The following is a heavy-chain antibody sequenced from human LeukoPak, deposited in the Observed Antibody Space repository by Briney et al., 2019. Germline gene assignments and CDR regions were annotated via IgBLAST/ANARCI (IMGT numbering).Heavy chain of an antibody. Sequence: SETLSLTCTVSGGSISSYYWSWIRQPPGKGLEWIGYIYYSGSTKYNPPLKSRVTIPVETSTNQSSLKRSSTAAADTAVYYCSRQLIGQYDYARFDYWGQGTLVTVSS. J-gene: IGHJ4*02. CDR2: IYYSGST. D-gene: IGHD3-16*01. CDR1: GGSISSYY. CDR3: SRQLIGQYDYARFDY. V-gene: IGHV4-59*08.